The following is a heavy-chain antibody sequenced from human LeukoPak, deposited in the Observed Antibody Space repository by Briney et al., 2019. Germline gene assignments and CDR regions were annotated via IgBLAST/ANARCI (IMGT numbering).Heavy chain of an antibody. Sequence: ASVKVSCKASGYTFTGYYMHWVRQSPGQGLEWMGWINPNSGGTNYAQKFQGRVTMTRDTSISTAYMELSGLRSDDTAVYYCARETMVRGVILFDYWGQGTLVTVSS. CDR1: GYTFTGYY. V-gene: IGHV1-2*02. D-gene: IGHD3-10*01. CDR3: ARETMVRGVILFDY. CDR2: INPNSGGT. J-gene: IGHJ4*02.